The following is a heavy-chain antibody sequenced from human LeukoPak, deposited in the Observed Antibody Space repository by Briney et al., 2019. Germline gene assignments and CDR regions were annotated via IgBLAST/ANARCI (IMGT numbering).Heavy chain of an antibody. V-gene: IGHV3-21*01. D-gene: IGHD3/OR15-3a*01. Sequence: PGGSLRLSCAASGFTFSSYAMSWVRQAPGKGLEWVSAISSSSSYIYYADSVKGRFTISRDNAKNSLYLQMNSLRAEDTAVYYCAKETGYYTPSYDAFDIWGQGTMVTVSS. J-gene: IGHJ3*02. CDR2: ISSSSSYI. CDR3: AKETGYYTPSYDAFDI. CDR1: GFTFSSYA.